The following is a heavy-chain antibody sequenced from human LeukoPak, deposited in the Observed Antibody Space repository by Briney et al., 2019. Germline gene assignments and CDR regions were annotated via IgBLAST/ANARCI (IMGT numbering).Heavy chain of an antibody. CDR1: GGSFSGYY. D-gene: IGHD6-6*01. CDR3: ARGLKLFDP. V-gene: IGHV4-34*01. J-gene: IGHJ5*02. CDR2: INHSGST. Sequence: PSESLSLTCAVYGGSFSGYYWSWIRQPPGKGLEWIGEINHSGSTNYNPSLKSRVTISVDTSKNQFSLKLSSVTAADTAVYYCARGLKLFDPWGQGTLVTVSS.